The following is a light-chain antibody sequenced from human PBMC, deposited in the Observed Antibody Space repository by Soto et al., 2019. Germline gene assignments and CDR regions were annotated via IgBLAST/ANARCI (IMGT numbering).Light chain of an antibody. Sequence: QMKLSPSSLSASVGVRVTIACRASQDISDDVGWYQQTPGKAPKLLISGASRLQSGVPSRFSGSGSGTEFTLTISSLQPDDFATYYCQQYNSHSGAFGQGTKV. CDR1: QDISDD. CDR3: QQYNSHSGA. CDR2: GAS. J-gene: IGKJ1*01. V-gene: IGKV1-17*01.